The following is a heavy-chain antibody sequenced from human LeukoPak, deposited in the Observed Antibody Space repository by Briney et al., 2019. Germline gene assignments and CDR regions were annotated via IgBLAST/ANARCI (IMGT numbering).Heavy chain of an antibody. CDR1: GFTFSSYG. CDR3: SRASSTVVTPLYYYYYMDV. Sequence: GGSLRLSCAASGFTFSSYGMHWVRDAPGTGVECGSYICSSSSTIYFADSVKGRFTISRDNAKNSLYLQMNSLRAEDTAVYYCSRASSTVVTPLYYYYYMDVWGKGTTVTVYS. CDR2: ICSSSSTI. J-gene: IGHJ6*03. D-gene: IGHD4-23*01. V-gene: IGHV3-48*01.